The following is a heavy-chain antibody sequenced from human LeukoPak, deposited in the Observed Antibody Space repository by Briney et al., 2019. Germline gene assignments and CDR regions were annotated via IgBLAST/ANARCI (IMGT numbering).Heavy chain of an antibody. V-gene: IGHV3-64*01. CDR2: ISSNGGST. D-gene: IGHD5-24*01. J-gene: IGHJ3*02. Sequence: PGGSLRLSCAASGFTFSSYAMHWVRQAPGKGLEYVSAISSNGGSTYYANSVKGRFTISRDNSKNTLYLQMGSLRAEDMAVYYCARDPHGARDGLGAFDIWGQGTMVTVSS. CDR1: GFTFSSYA. CDR3: ARDPHGARDGLGAFDI.